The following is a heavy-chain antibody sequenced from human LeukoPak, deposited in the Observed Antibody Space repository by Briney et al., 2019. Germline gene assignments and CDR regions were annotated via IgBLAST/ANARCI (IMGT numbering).Heavy chain of an antibody. J-gene: IGHJ6*03. CDR1: GFTFDDYA. V-gene: IGHV3-43D*03. CDR2: ISWDGGST. Sequence: GGSLRLSCAASGFTFDDYAMHWVRQAPGKGLVWVSLISWDGGSTYYADSVKGRFTISRDNSKNPLYLQMNSLRAEDTALYYCAKDGIAARPAHPTGSYMEVWGKGTTVTVSS. CDR3: AKDGIAARPAHPTGSYMEV. D-gene: IGHD6-6*01.